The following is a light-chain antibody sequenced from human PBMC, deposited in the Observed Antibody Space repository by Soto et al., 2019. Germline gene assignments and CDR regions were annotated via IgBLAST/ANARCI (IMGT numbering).Light chain of an antibody. Sequence: EIVMTQSPATLSVSPGERATLPCRASQSVSSSYLAWYQQKPGQAPSLLIYGASRRATGIPDRFSGSGSGTDFTLTISRLEPEDFAVYYCRQYGRSLGFAVGGGTKVDIK. J-gene: IGKJ4*01. V-gene: IGKV3-20*01. CDR3: RQYGRSLGFA. CDR1: QSVSSSY. CDR2: GAS.